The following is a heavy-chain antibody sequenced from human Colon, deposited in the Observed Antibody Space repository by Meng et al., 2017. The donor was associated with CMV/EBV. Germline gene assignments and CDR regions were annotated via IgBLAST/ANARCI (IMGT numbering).Heavy chain of an antibody. V-gene: IGHV3-23*01. CDR3: AKGADYLNFWSGYAY. D-gene: IGHD3-3*01. Sequence: GESLKISCAASGFTFSNAWMSWVRQAPGKGLEWVSSIGGGGVNAYYTEAVKGRFTISRDNSRNTLYLELSSLRADDTAVYYCAKGADYLNFWSGYAYWGQGTLVTVSS. CDR2: IGGGGVNA. CDR1: GFTFSNAW. J-gene: IGHJ4*02.